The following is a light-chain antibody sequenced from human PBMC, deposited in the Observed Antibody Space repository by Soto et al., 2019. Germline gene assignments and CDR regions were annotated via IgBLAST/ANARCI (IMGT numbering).Light chain of an antibody. CDR3: QQLNSYPRT. CDR1: KGISSY. J-gene: IGKJ1*01. CDR2: AAS. V-gene: IGKV1-9*01. Sequence: DIQSPQSPSFPSADVADRFTITCQASKGISSYLAWYQQKPGKAPKLLIYAASTLQSGVPSRCSGSGSGTEFTRTISSLQPEDFASCYWQQLNSYPRTFGQGTKVDIK.